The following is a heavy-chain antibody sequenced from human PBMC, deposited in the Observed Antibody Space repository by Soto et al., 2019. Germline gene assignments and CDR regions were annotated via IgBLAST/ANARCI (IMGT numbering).Heavy chain of an antibody. V-gene: IGHV4-31*03. J-gene: IGHJ4*02. D-gene: IGHD6-13*01. CDR3: ARGRRSSSWYPFDY. CDR2: IYYSGST. Sequence: SETLSLTCTVSGGSISSGGYYWSWIRQRPGKGLVWIGYIYYSGSTYYNPSLKSRVTISADTSKNQFSLKLSSVTAADTAVYYCARGRRSSSWYPFDYWGQGTLVTVSS. CDR1: GGSISSGGYY.